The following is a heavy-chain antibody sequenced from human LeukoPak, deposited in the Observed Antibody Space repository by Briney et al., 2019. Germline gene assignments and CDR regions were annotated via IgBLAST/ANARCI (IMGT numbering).Heavy chain of an antibody. CDR1: GGSISSSSYY. Sequence: PSETLSLTCTVSGGSISSSSYYWGWIRQPPGNGLEWIGSIYHSGSTYYNPSLKSRVTISVDTSKNQFSLKLSSVTAADTAVYYCARRSRTTVVRGPPDYWGQGTLVTVSS. V-gene: IGHV4-39*07. CDR3: ARRSRTTVVRGPPDY. J-gene: IGHJ4*02. CDR2: IYHSGST. D-gene: IGHD4-23*01.